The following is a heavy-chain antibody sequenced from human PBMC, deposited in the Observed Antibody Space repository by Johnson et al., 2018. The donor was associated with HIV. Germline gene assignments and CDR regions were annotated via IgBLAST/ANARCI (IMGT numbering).Heavy chain of an antibody. CDR1: GFTFSSYA. D-gene: IGHD3-10*01. CDR3: ARSRFREPAAFDM. Sequence: EVQLVESGGGLVQPVGSLRLSCAASGFTFSSYAMHWVRQAPGKGLEYVSAISSNGGSTYYANSVKGRFTISRDNSKNTLYLQMGSLRAEDMAVYYCARSRFREPAAFDMWGQGTMVTVSS. J-gene: IGHJ3*02. V-gene: IGHV3-64*01. CDR2: ISSNGGST.